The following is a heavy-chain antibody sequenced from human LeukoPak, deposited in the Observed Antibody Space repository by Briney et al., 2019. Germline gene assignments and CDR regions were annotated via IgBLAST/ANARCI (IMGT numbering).Heavy chain of an antibody. CDR2: ISSSSSTI. CDR1: GFTFSSYS. J-gene: IGHJ4*02. Sequence: GGSLRLSCAASGFTFSSYSMNWVCQAPGKGLEWVSYISSSSSTIYYADSVKGRFTISRDNAKNSLYLQMNSLRAEDTAMYYCARGGAARPDYWGQGTLVTVSS. CDR3: ARGGAARPDY. V-gene: IGHV3-48*01. D-gene: IGHD6-6*01.